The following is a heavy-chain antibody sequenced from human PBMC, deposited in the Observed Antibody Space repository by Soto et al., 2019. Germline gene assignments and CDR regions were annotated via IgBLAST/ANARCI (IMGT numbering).Heavy chain of an antibody. CDR1: GSTFTSYA. CDR3: ARDTGSSRYAFDY. J-gene: IGHJ4*02. D-gene: IGHD6-13*01. V-gene: IGHV1-3*01. CDR2: INAGNGNT. Sequence: ASVKVSCKASGSTFTSYAMHWVRPAPGQRLEWMGWINAGNGNTKYSQKFQGRVTITRDTSASTAYMERSSLRSEDTAVYYCARDTGSSRYAFDYWGQGTRCTVSS.